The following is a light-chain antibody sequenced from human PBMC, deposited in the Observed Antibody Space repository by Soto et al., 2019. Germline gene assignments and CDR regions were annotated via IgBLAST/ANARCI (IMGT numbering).Light chain of an antibody. V-gene: IGKV3-11*01. CDR2: DAS. Sequence: EIVRTQSRATLSLSPGERSTLSCRASQSVSSYLAWYQQKPGQAPRLLIYDASNRATGIPARFSGSGSGTDFTLTISSLEPEDFAVYYCQQRYNWPITFGQGTRLEIK. CDR3: QQRYNWPIT. CDR1: QSVSSY. J-gene: IGKJ5*01.